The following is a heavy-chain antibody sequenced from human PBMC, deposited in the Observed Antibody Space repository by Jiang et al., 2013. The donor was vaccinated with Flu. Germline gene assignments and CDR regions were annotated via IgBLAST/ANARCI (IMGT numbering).Heavy chain of an antibody. Sequence: SLTCAISGDSVSGNGAAWNWIRQSPSRGLEWLGRTYYRSKWYNEYAVSMRGRITINSDTSKNQFSLQLNSVTPDDTAIYYCATWRFDYWGQGTLVTVSS. CDR3: ATWRFDY. CDR2: TYYRSKWYN. CDR1: GDSVSGNGAA. D-gene: IGHD5-24*01. J-gene: IGHJ4*02. V-gene: IGHV6-1*01.